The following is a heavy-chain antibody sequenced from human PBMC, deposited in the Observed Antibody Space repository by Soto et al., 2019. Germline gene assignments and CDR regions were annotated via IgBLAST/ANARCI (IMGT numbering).Heavy chain of an antibody. CDR1: GGSIRSTSYY. V-gene: IGHV4-39*02. CDR2: VYYSGST. CDR3: ARGTGSFSCTSCYSSFDP. D-gene: IGHD2-2*01. J-gene: IGHJ5*02. Sequence: SETLSLTCSVSGGSIRSTSYYWGWICQPPGKGLEWLATVYYSGSTYYNPSLRSRLTLAVDTSKNHFSLKVNSVTAADTAVYYCARGTGSFSCTSCYSSFDPWGQGTLVIV.